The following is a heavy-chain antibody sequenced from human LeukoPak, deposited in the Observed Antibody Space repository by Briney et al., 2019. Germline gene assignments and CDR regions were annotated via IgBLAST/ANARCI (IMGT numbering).Heavy chain of an antibody. Sequence: GGSLRLSCAASGFTFSDYYMNWIRQAPGKGLEWVSYISSSGSTIYYADSVKGRFTISRDNAKNSLYLQMNSLRAEDTALYYCAKGSYYDSSGTYYFDYWGQGTLVTVSS. CDR1: GFTFSDYY. CDR3: AKGSYYDSSGTYYFDY. CDR2: ISSSGSTI. V-gene: IGHV3-11*01. D-gene: IGHD3-22*01. J-gene: IGHJ4*02.